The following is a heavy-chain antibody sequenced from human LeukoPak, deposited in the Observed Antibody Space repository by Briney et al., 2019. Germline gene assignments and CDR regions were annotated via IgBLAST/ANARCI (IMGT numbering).Heavy chain of an antibody. J-gene: IGHJ6*02. CDR2: IKHMGRT. V-gene: IGHV4-34*01. CDR3: ARGRSGRFGELFGARNYYYYYGMDV. CDR1: GGSFGVYY. Sequence: RSGTLSLTCVLYGGSFGVYYSSWVRQPPGERREWMGEIKHMGRTTYNTSLKRRVRISVDTSKNQFSLKLSSVAAADTAVYYCARGRSGRFGELFGARNYYYYYGMDVWGQGTTVTVS. D-gene: IGHD3-10*01.